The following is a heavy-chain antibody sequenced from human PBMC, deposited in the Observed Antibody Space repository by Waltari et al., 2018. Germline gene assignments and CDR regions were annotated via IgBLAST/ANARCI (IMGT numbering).Heavy chain of an antibody. CDR2: ISAYNDNT. CDR1: GYTFTSYG. Sequence: QVQLVQSGAEVKKPGASVKVSCKASGYTFTSYGISWVRQAPGQGLEWMGWISAYNDNTNCAQKLQGRVTMTADTSTSTAYMELRSLRSDDTAVYYCASTRYCSSTSCHDWYFDLWGRGTLVTVSS. J-gene: IGHJ2*01. D-gene: IGHD2-2*01. V-gene: IGHV1-18*01. CDR3: ASTRYCSSTSCHDWYFDL.